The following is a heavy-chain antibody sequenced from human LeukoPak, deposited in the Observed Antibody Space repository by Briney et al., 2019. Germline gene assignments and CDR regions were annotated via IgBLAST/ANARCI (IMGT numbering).Heavy chain of an antibody. V-gene: IGHV1-18*01. CDR2: ISAYNGNT. Sequence: ASVKVSCKASGYTFTSYGISWVRQAPGQGLEWMGWISAYNGNTNYAQKLQGRVTMTTDTSTSTAYMGLRSLRSDDTAVYYCARGDYYYDSSGYYYFDYWGQGTLVTVSS. CDR1: GYTFTSYG. CDR3: ARGDYYYDSSGYYYFDY. D-gene: IGHD3-22*01. J-gene: IGHJ4*02.